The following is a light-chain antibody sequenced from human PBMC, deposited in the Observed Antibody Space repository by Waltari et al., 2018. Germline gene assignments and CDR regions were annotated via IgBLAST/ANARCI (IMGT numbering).Light chain of an antibody. CDR3: QQYYSTPLT. J-gene: IGKJ4*01. V-gene: IGKV4-1*01. CDR2: WAS. Sequence: DIVMTQSPDPLAVSLGERATIPCKSSQSVLYSSNNNNYLAWYQQKSGQPPKLLIYWASTRESGVPDRFSGSGSGTDFTLTISSLQAEDVAVYYCQQYYSTPLTFGGGTKVEI. CDR1: QSVLYSSNNNNY.